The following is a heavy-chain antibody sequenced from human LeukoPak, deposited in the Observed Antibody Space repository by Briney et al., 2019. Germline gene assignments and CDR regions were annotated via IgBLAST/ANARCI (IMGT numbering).Heavy chain of an antibody. CDR1: GYTFTSYG. D-gene: IGHD6-19*01. CDR2: ISASTGNR. Sequence: ATVKVSCKASGYTFTSYGISWVRQAPGQGLEWMGWISASTGNRNYAQKFQGRVTMTTDTATSTAYMDLRSLRSDDTAVYYCARGSESGWREFDYWGQGTLVTVSS. J-gene: IGHJ4*02. CDR3: ARGSESGWREFDY. V-gene: IGHV1-18*01.